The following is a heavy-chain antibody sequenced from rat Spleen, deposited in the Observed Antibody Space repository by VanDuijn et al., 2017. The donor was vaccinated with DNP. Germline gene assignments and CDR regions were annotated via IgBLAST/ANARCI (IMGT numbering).Heavy chain of an antibody. Sequence: EVKLVESGGGLVQPGRSLKLSCAASGFDFIDYWMGWVRQAPGKGLEWVASITNTGGGDTYYRDSVKGRFTISRDNAKNTLYLQMDSLRSEDTATYYCASLWTLAYWGQGTLVTVSS. V-gene: IGHV5-25*01. CDR3: ASLWTLAY. CDR1: GFDFIDYW. D-gene: IGHD4-6*01. CDR2: ITNTGGGDT. J-gene: IGHJ3*01.